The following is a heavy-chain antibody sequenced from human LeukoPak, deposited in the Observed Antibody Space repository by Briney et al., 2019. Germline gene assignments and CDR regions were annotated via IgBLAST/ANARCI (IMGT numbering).Heavy chain of an antibody. Sequence: SVKVSCKASGGTFSSYAISWVRQAPGQGLEWMGGIIPIFGTANYAQKFQGRVTITADESTSTAYMELSSLRSEDTAVYYCASDYYDSSGYYLPDEYFQHWGQGTLVTVSS. CDR2: IIPIFGTA. CDR1: GGTFSSYA. CDR3: ASDYYDSSGYYLPDEYFQH. J-gene: IGHJ1*01. V-gene: IGHV1-69*13. D-gene: IGHD3-22*01.